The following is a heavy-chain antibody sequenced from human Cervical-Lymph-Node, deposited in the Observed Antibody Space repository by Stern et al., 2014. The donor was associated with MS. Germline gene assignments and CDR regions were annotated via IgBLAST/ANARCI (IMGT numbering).Heavy chain of an antibody. CDR3: ARSLQFTYYYYYGMDV. V-gene: IGHV1-69*01. D-gene: IGHD5-24*01. J-gene: IGHJ6*02. CDR2: IITIFGTT. CDR1: GGILTDYV. Sequence: QVQLVQSGAEVKKPGSSLKVSCKSSGGILTDYVFNWVRQAPGQGLEWMGGIITIFGTTNYAQKFQGRVTITADESTSTAYMEVSGLRSEDTAVYYCARSLQFTYYYYYGMDVWGQGTTVTVSS.